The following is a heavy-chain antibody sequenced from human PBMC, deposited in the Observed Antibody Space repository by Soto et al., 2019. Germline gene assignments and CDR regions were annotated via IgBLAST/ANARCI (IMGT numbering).Heavy chain of an antibody. Sequence: SETLSLTCTVSGGTVSSGGYYWSWIRQHPGKGLEWIGYIYYSGSTYYNPSLKSRVTISVDTSKNQFSLKLSSVTAADTAVYYCARSLQEQQLLLDYWGQGTLVTVSS. CDR1: GGTVSSGGYY. D-gene: IGHD6-13*01. CDR2: IYYSGST. V-gene: IGHV4-31*03. CDR3: ARSLQEQQLLLDY. J-gene: IGHJ4*02.